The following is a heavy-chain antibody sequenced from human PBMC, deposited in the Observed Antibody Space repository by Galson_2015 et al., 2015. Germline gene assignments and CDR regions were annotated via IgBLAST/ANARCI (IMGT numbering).Heavy chain of an antibody. Sequence: SVKVSCKAAEYTFTNYYMHWVRQAPGHGLQWMGRINPNSGDTNYAQNFQGRVTMTRDTSINTAFMELSRLTPDDTALYYCAKGGAGPTYFDFWGPGTLITVSS. J-gene: IGHJ4*02. CDR1: EYTFTNYY. CDR2: INPNSGDT. CDR3: AKGGAGPTYFDF. V-gene: IGHV1-2*06. D-gene: IGHD1-26*01.